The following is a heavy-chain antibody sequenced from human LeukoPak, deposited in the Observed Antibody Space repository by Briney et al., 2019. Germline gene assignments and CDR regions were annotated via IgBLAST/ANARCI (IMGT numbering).Heavy chain of an antibody. V-gene: IGHV3-23*01. CDR1: GFTFSNYA. CDR3: AKDRIVVVPAANNWFDP. D-gene: IGHD2-2*01. CDR2: NSGSGGST. Sequence: GGSLRLSCAASGFTFSNYAMSWVRQAPGKGLEWVSANSGSGGSTYYADSVKGRFTISRDNSKNTLYLQMNSLRAEDTAVYYCAKDRIVVVPAANNWFDPWGQGTLVTVSS. J-gene: IGHJ5*02.